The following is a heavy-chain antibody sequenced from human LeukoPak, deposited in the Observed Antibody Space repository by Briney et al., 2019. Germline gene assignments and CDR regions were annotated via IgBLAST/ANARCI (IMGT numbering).Heavy chain of an antibody. CDR1: GFTFNNYA. CDR3: AKVSGGGLHHDGMDV. Sequence: GGSLRLPCAASGFTFNNYAMNWVRQAPGKGLEWVSVISGSGGTTYYADSVKGRFTISRDSSKNTLCLQMNSLRAEDTAVYYCAKVSGGGLHHDGMDVWGQGTTVTVSS. D-gene: IGHD1-14*01. J-gene: IGHJ6*02. V-gene: IGHV3-23*01. CDR2: ISGSGGTT.